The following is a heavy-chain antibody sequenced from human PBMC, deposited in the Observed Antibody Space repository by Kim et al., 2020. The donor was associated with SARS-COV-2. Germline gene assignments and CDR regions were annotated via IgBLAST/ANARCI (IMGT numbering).Heavy chain of an antibody. V-gene: IGHV4-4*07. CDR2: IYTSGST. CDR3: ARDTDIVVVPAAIGGPNYYYYGMDV. J-gene: IGHJ6*02. CDR1: GGSISSYY. Sequence: SETLSLTCTVSGGSISSYYWSWIRQPAGKGLEWIGRIYTSGSTNYNPSLKSRVTMSVDTSKNQFSLKLSSVTAADTAVYYCARDTDIVVVPAAIGGPNYYYYGMDVWGQGTTVTVSS. D-gene: IGHD2-2*01.